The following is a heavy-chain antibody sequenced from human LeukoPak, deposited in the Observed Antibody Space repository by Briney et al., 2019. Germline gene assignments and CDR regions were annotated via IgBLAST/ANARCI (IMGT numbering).Heavy chain of an antibody. CDR2: INSDGSWT. V-gene: IGHV3-74*01. D-gene: IGHD2-15*01. CDR3: AKGVVGATVHSWFDP. CDR1: GNYW. Sequence: PGGSLRLSCAASGNYWMHWVRQVPGKGLVWVSHINSDGSWTSYADSVKGRFTISRDNSKNTLYLQMNSLRAEDTAVYHCAKGVVGATVHSWFDPWGQGTLVTVSS. J-gene: IGHJ5*02.